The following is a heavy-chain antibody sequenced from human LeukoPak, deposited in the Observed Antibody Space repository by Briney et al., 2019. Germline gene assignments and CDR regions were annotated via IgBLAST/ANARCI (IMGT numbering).Heavy chain of an antibody. J-gene: IGHJ4*02. CDR2: ISYDGSNK. CDR3: ARDRGGATYDY. V-gene: IGHV3-30-3*01. D-gene: IGHD1-26*01. CDR1: GFTFSSYA. Sequence: PGRSLRLSCAASGFTFSSYAMHWVRQAPGKGLEWVAVISYDGSNKYYADSVKGRFTISRDNSKNTLYLQMNSLRAEDTAAYYCARDRGGATYDYWGQGTLVTVSS.